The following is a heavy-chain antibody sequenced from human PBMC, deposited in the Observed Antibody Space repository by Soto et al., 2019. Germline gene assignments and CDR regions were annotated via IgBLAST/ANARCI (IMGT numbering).Heavy chain of an antibody. V-gene: IGHV4-39*01. J-gene: IGHJ5*02. CDR2: IYYSGIT. D-gene: IGHD7-27*01. Sequence: RSETLSLTCTVSGGSVSSSTYYWGWIRQPPGEGLEWIGTIYYSGITYYNPSLQSRVTISVDTSKNQFSLRLSFVTAADAALYFCARQDVRAWGRFDPWGQGTLVTVSS. CDR3: ARQDVRAWGRFDP. CDR1: GGSVSSSTYY.